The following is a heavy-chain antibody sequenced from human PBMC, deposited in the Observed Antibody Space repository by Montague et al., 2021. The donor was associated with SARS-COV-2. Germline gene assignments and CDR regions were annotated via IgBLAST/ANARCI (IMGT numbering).Heavy chain of an antibody. Sequence: SLRLSCAASGFTFNKYSMNWVRQAPGKGLEWVSSISTSSLYIYYTDSVKGRFTVARANAKNSLFLEMNSLRVEDTAVYYCARAHSGSYSVGGDAFDIWGRGTLVTVSS. CDR2: ISTSSLYI. D-gene: IGHD5/OR15-5a*01. CDR1: GFTFNKYS. V-gene: IGHV3-21*01. CDR3: ARAHSGSYSVGGDAFDI. J-gene: IGHJ3*02.